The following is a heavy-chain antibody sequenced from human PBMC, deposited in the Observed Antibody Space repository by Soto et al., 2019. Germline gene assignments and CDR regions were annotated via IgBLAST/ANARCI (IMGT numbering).Heavy chain of an antibody. J-gene: IGHJ6*03. CDR3: ARGVVVAATNYYYYMDV. V-gene: IGHV1-18*01. CDR1: GYTFTSYG. D-gene: IGHD2-15*01. CDR2: ISAYNGNT. Sequence: ASVKVSCKASGYTFTSYGISWVLQAPGQGLEWMGWISAYNGNTNYAQKLQGRVTMTTDTSTSTAYMELRSLRSDDTAVYYCARGVVVAATNYYYYMDVWGKGTTVTVSS.